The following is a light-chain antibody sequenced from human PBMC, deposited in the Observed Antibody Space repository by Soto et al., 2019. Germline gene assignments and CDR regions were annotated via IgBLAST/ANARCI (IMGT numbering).Light chain of an antibody. CDR2: AAS. CDR1: QSVSATY. J-gene: IGKJ4*01. Sequence: ELALTQSPGPLSLSPGAIATLSCRASQSVSATYLAWYQQKPGQAPRLLIYAASSRATGVPDRFSGSGSGTDFTLTISRLEPEDFAVYYCQHYVTSPLTFGGGTKVDIK. CDR3: QHYVTSPLT. V-gene: IGKV3-20*01.